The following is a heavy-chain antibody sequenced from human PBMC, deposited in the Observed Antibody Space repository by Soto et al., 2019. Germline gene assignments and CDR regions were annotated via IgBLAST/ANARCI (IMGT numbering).Heavy chain of an antibody. Sequence: GGSLRLSCAASGFTFSSYAMSWVRQAPGKGLEWVSTISGSGGSTYYADSVKGRFTISRDNSKNTLYLQMNSLKAEDTAVYYCAKGPAAPIFDYWGQGTLVTVSS. CDR1: GFTFSSYA. J-gene: IGHJ4*02. CDR3: AKGPAAPIFDY. D-gene: IGHD2-2*01. CDR2: ISGSGGST. V-gene: IGHV3-23*01.